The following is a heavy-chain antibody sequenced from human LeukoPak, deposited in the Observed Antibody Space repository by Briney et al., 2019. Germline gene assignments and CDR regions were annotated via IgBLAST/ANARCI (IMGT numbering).Heavy chain of an antibody. CDR2: ISGRGGST. CDR3: AKGETEGGGLAHAY. Sequence: GGSLRLSCAASGFTYPNFAMGWVRQAPGKGLEWVSAISGRGGSTYYADAVKGRFTISRDNSKNTLYLQMNSLSAEDTAEYYCAKGETEGGGLAHAYWGQGTLVTVSS. CDR1: GFTYPNFA. V-gene: IGHV3-23*01. J-gene: IGHJ4*02. D-gene: IGHD2-15*01.